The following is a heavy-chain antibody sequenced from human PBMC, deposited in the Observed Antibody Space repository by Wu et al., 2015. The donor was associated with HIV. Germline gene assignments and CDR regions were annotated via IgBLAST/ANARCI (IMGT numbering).Heavy chain of an antibody. CDR3: ARGGAGYGYGGIDY. D-gene: IGHD5-18*01. Sequence: FTDYFMHWVRQAPGQGLEWMGWTNVNTGGTNYAPKFQGRVIMTRDTSTSTAYMELGRLTSDDTAVYYCARGGAGYGYGGIDYWGQGTLVAVSS. CDR2: TNVNTGGT. CDR1: FTDYF. V-gene: IGHV1-2*02. J-gene: IGHJ4*02.